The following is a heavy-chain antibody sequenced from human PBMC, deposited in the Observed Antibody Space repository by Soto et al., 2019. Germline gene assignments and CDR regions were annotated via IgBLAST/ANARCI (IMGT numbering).Heavy chain of an antibody. J-gene: IGHJ6*01. CDR1: GYTFTNAG. V-gene: IGHV1-18*01. CDR2: IGAYNGHT. CDR3: AREDYXDSSGYLPVRYYFGMDV. D-gene: IGHD3-22*01. Sequence: VTVSCKASGYTFTNAGISWVRQAPGQGLEWMGWIGAYNGHTKYAQKLQGRVTMTTDTSTSTAYMELRSLKSDDTAVYYCAREDYXDSSGYLPVRYYFGMDVSGEGPTVTVYS.